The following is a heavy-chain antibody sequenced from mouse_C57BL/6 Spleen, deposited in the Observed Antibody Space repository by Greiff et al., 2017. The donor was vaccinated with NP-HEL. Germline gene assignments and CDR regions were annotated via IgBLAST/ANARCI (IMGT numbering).Heavy chain of an antibody. V-gene: IGHV1-59*01. CDR1: GYTFTSYW. D-gene: IGHD2-3*01. Sequence: QVQLQQPGAELVRPGTSVKLSCKASGYTFTSYWMHWVKQRPGQGLEWIGVIDPSDSYTNYNQKFKGKATLTVDTSSSTAYMQLSSLTSEDSAVYYCASLIYDGYYDYWGQGTTLTVSS. CDR3: ASLIYDGYYDY. J-gene: IGHJ2*01. CDR2: IDPSDSYT.